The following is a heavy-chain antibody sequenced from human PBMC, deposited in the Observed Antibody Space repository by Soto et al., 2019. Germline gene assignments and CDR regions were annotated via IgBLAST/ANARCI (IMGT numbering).Heavy chain of an antibody. V-gene: IGHV1-18*01. J-gene: IGHJ4*02. CDR1: GYTFTSYG. Sequence: QVHLVQSGAEVKKPGASVKVSCKASGYTFTSYGITWVRQAPGQGLEWMGWISAHNGNTDYAQKLQDRVIVTRDTSTSTAYMELRSLISDDTAVYYCAGGRYGDYWGQGALVTVSS. CDR3: AGGRYGDY. CDR2: ISAHNGNT. D-gene: IGHD1-1*01.